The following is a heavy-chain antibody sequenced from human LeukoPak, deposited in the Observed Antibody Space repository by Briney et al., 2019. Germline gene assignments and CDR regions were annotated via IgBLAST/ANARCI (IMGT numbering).Heavy chain of an antibody. Sequence: SVKVSCKASGGTFSSYAISWVRQAPGQGLAWMGGIIPIFGTANYAQKFQGRVTITADESTSTAYMELSSLRSEDTAVYYCAAVRNYYDSSGYYDYVDYWGQGTLVTVSS. CDR3: AAVRNYYDSSGYYDYVDY. J-gene: IGHJ4*02. V-gene: IGHV1-69*13. D-gene: IGHD3-22*01. CDR2: IIPIFGTA. CDR1: GGTFSSYA.